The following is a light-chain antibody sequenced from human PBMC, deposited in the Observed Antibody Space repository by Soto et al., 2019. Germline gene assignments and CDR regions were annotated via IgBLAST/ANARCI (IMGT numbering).Light chain of an antibody. V-gene: IGKV3-15*01. CDR1: QNIDSN. CDR2: SAS. J-gene: IGKJ5*01. CDR3: QQYHNWPIT. Sequence: ETVLAHSPATLSVAAGEIATLSCMASQNIDSNLAWYQQRPGQAPRLLIYSASTRATGVPVRFSGSGSGTEFTLTISSLQSEDFAVYYCQQYHNWPITFGQGTRLEIK.